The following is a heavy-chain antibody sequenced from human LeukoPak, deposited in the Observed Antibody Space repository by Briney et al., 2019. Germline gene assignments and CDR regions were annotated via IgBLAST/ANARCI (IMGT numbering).Heavy chain of an antibody. D-gene: IGHD7-27*01. Sequence: PGGSLRLSCAASGFTFSGSAMHWVRQASGKGLEWVGRIRSKANSYATAYAASVKGRFTISRDNAKNSLSLQMNSLRAEDTALYYCARGINWVDYWGQGILVTVSS. CDR3: ARGINWVDY. V-gene: IGHV3-73*01. CDR2: IRSKANSYAT. CDR1: GFTFSGSA. J-gene: IGHJ4*02.